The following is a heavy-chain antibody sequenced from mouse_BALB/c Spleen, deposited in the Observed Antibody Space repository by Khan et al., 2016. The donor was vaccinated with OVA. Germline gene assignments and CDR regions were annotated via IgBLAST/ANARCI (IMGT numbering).Heavy chain of an antibody. D-gene: IGHD2-4*01. CDR1: GYTFTSSW. Sequence: VQLQQSGTMLARPGASVKMSCKASGYTFTSSWMHWVKQRPGQGLEWIGAIYPGNSDTNYNQKFKGKAKLTAVTSTSTAHMELSSLTSEDSAVYDCARAWALRRNAWFSYWGQGTLVTVSA. CDR3: ARAWALRRNAWFSY. J-gene: IGHJ3*01. V-gene: IGHV1-5*01. CDR2: IYPGNSDT.